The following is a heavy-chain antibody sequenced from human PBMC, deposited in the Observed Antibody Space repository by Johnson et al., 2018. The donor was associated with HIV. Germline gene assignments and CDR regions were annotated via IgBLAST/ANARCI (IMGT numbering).Heavy chain of an antibody. CDR1: GFTFSSYA. Sequence: QVQLVESGGGLVLPGGSLRLSCAASGFTFSSYAMHWVRQAPGKGLEWVAVISYDGSNKYYADSVKGRFTISRDNSKNTLYLQMNSLRAEDTAVYYCAREPGLVAAFDIWGQGTMVTVSS. J-gene: IGHJ3*02. V-gene: IGHV3-30-3*01. CDR3: AREPGLVAAFDI. D-gene: IGHD6-19*01. CDR2: ISYDGSNK.